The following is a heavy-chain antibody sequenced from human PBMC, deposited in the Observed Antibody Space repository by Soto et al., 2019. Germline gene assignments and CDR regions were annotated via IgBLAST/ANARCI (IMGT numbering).Heavy chain of an antibody. J-gene: IGHJ5*02. D-gene: IGHD6-13*01. Sequence: LRLSCTASGFTFGDYAMSWVRQAPGKGLEWVGFIRSKAYGGTTEYAASVKGRFTISRDDSKSIAYLQMNSLKTEDTAVYYCTRVYSSSWYRSRFDPWGQGTLVTVSS. V-gene: IGHV3-49*04. CDR1: GFTFGDYA. CDR2: IRSKAYGGTT. CDR3: TRVYSSSWYRSRFDP.